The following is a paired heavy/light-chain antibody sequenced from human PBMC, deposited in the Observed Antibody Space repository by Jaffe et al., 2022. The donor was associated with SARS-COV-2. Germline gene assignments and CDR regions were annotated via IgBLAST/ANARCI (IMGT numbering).Light chain of an antibody. CDR1: SSDVGGYNY. J-gene: IGLJ3*02. Sequence: QSALTQPRSVSGSPGQSVTISCTGTSSDVGGYNYVSWYQQHPGKAPKLMIYDVSKGPSGVADRFSGSKSGNTASLTISGLQAEDEADYYCCSYAGSYTWVFGGGTKLTVL. CDR2: DVS. V-gene: IGLV2-11*01. CDR3: CSYAGSYTWV.
Heavy chain of an antibody. CDR1: GFTVGDYA. CDR2: IRSKAYGGAT. J-gene: IGHJ5*02. Sequence: EVQLVESGGGLVQPGRSLRLSCTVSGFTVGDYAMGWFRQAPGKGLEWVGFIRSKAYGGATEYAASVKGRFTISRDDSKSIAYLQMNSLTTEDTAVYYCARRHISSWVAFDPWGQGTLVTVSS. D-gene: IGHD6-13*01. CDR3: ARRHISSWVAFDP. V-gene: IGHV3-49*03.